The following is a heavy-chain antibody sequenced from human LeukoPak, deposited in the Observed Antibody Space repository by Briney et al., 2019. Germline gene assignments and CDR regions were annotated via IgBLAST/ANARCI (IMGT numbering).Heavy chain of an antibody. CDR3: ARDPGDY. CDR2: ISSSSAI. J-gene: IGHJ4*02. Sequence: GGSLRLSCAASGFTFSTYTMDWVRQAPGKGLEWVSYISSSSAIFYPDSVKGRFTISRDNAKNSLYLQMNSLRDEDTAVYFCARDPGDYWGQGTLVTVSS. D-gene: IGHD3-10*01. V-gene: IGHV3-48*02. CDR1: GFTFSTYT.